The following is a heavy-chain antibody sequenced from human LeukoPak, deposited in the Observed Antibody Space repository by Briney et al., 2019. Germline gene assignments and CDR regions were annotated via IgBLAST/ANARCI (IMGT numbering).Heavy chain of an antibody. V-gene: IGHV3-7*01. CDR3: VMNRRRGNDFWSGYYLFDY. CDR1: GFTFIDYW. CDR2: IKQDGSEQ. Sequence: GGSLRLSCAASGFTFIDYWMSWVRQAPGKGLEWVAKIKQDGSEQNSVDSVKGRFTISRDNAKKSLYLQMNSLRAEDTAVYYCVMNRRRGNDFWSGYYLFDYWGQGTQVTVSS. J-gene: IGHJ4*02. D-gene: IGHD3-3*01.